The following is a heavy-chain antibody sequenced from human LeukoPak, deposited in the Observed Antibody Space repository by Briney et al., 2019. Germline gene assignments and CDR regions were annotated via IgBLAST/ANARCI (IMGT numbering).Heavy chain of an antibody. CDR2: IYLHYSGST. CDR3: ARLGGGNNWFDP. V-gene: IGHV4-39*01. Sequence: SETLSLTCAVSSDSINSSSSSWGWIRQPPGKGLEWIGTIYLHYSGSTSYNPSLKSRVTISVDTSRNQFSLRLSPVTAADTAVYYCARLGGGNNWFDPWGQGTLVTVSS. J-gene: IGHJ5*02. CDR1: SDSINSSSSS. D-gene: IGHD3-16*01.